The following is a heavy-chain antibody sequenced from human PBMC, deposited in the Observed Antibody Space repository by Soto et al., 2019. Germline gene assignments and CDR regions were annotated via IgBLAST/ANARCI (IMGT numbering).Heavy chain of an antibody. D-gene: IGHD3-3*01. V-gene: IGHV1-69*01. J-gene: IGHJ6*02. Sequence: VTVSCKASGGTISSYAISWVRQEPGQGLEWMGGIIPIFGTANYAQKFQGRVTITADESTSTAYMELSSLRSEDTAVYYCAGAPYYDFWSGYFPPPYYYYGMDVWGQGTTVTVSS. CDR1: GGTISSYA. CDR3: AGAPYYDFWSGYFPPPYYYYGMDV. CDR2: IIPIFGTA.